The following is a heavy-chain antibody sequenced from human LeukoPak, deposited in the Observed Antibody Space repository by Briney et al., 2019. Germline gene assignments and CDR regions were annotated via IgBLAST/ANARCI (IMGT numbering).Heavy chain of an antibody. CDR3: ARGQQLVSFDY. Sequence: ASVKVSCKASGYTFTGYYMHWVRQAPGQGLEWMGWINPNSGGTSYAQKFQGRVTMTRDTSISTAYMELSRLRSDDTAVYYCARGQQLVSFDYWGQGTLVTVSS. CDR2: INPNSGGT. CDR1: GYTFTGYY. J-gene: IGHJ4*02. D-gene: IGHD6-13*01. V-gene: IGHV1-2*02.